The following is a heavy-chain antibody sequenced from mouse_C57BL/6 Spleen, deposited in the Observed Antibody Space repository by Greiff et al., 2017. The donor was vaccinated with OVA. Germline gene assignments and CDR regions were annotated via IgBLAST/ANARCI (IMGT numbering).Heavy chain of an antibody. CDR2: INPGSGGA. J-gene: IGHJ4*01. D-gene: IGHD2-4*01. Sequence: VQLQQSGAELVRPGTSVKVSCKASGYAFTNYLIEWVKQRPGQGLEWIGVINPGSGGANYNEKFKGKATLTADKSSSTAYMQLSSLTSEDSAVYFCARRGYDYDGYAMDYWGQGTSVTVSS. CDR3: ARRGYDYDGYAMDY. V-gene: IGHV1-54*01. CDR1: GYAFTNYL.